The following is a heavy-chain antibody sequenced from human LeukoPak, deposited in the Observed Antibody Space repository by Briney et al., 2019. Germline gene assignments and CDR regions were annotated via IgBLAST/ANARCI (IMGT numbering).Heavy chain of an antibody. CDR1: GFTFSSYA. Sequence: GGSLRLSCAASGFTFSSYAMHWVRQAPGKGLEWVAVISYDGSNKYYADSVKGRFTISRDNSKNTLYLQMNSLRAEDTAVYYCARVEDSSGYYLRYYYYGMDVWGQGTTVTVSS. CDR2: ISYDGSNK. V-gene: IGHV3-30-3*01. D-gene: IGHD3-22*01. J-gene: IGHJ6*02. CDR3: ARVEDSSGYYLRYYYYGMDV.